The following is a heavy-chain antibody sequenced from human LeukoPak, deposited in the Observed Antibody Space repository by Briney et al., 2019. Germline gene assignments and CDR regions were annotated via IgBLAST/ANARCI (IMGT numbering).Heavy chain of an antibody. D-gene: IGHD3-22*01. CDR3: ARHADTRNYYDSSGQAEYFQH. CDR2: IYYSGST. CDR1: GGSIRGYY. Sequence: SETLSLTCTVSGGSIRGYYWSWIRQPPGKGLEWIGYIYYSGSTNYNPSLKSRVTISVDTSKNQFSLKLSSVTAADTAVYYCARHADTRNYYDSSGQAEYFQHWGQGTLVTVSS. J-gene: IGHJ1*01. V-gene: IGHV4-59*08.